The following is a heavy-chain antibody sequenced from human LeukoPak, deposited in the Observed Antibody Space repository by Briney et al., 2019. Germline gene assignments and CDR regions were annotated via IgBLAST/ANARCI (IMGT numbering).Heavy chain of an antibody. CDR2: IYYSGST. D-gene: IGHD4-11*01. CDR1: GGSISSYY. V-gene: IGHV4-59*08. Sequence: PSETLSLTCTVSGGSISSYYWSWIRQPPGKGLEWIGYIYYSGSTNYNPSLKSRVTISVDTSKNQFSLKPSSVTAADTAVYYCARHYDYWFDYWGQGTLVTVSS. J-gene: IGHJ4*02. CDR3: ARHYDYWFDY.